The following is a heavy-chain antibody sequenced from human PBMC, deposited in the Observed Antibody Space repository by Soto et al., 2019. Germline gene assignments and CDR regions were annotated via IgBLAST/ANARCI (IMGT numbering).Heavy chain of an antibody. CDR2: LYYRGHT. J-gene: IGHJ4*02. V-gene: IGHV4-39*01. CDR1: DGSFSISYY. CDR3: ARYFLRGRFFDS. D-gene: IGHD3-10*01. Sequence: SETLSLTCSVSDGSFSISYYWGWLRPAPGKGLEWLGTLYYRGHTYYNPSLKSRFALYVDTSTHPFSLCLTSVPAADPAVTYCARYFLRGRFFDSWRQGTLVTVSS.